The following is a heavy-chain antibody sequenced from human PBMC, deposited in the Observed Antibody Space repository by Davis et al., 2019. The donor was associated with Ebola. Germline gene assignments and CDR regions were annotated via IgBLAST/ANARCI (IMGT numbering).Heavy chain of an antibody. V-gene: IGHV1-8*01. Sequence: ASVKVSCKASGYTFTSYDLNWVRQATGQGPEWVGWMNPNSGDTGYAQRFQGRVTLTRNTSISTAYMELSSLRSEDTAVYYCARDYGGNSGWFDPWGQGTLVTVFS. CDR2: MNPNSGDT. CDR1: GYTFTSYD. CDR3: ARDYGGNSGWFDP. D-gene: IGHD4-23*01. J-gene: IGHJ5*02.